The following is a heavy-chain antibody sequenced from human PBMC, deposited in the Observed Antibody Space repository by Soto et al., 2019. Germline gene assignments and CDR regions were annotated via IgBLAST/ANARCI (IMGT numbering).Heavy chain of an antibody. CDR2: ISYDGRIK. CDR1: GFTFRGYG. J-gene: IGHJ6*02. Sequence: GGSLRLSCAASGFTFRGYGMHWVRQAPGRGLEWVALISYDGRIKYYADSVRGRFTISRDNSKNTLYLQMNSLRAEDTAVYYCANSEYSRYKNIDVWGQGTTVTVSS. V-gene: IGHV3-30*18. CDR3: ANSEYSRYKNIDV. D-gene: IGHD5-18*01.